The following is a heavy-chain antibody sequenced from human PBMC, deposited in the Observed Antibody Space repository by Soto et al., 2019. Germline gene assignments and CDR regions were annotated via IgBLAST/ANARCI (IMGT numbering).Heavy chain of an antibody. CDR3: ARDLVTYYYDSSGYYSGSYGMDV. Sequence: GGSLRLSCAASGFTFSSYCMHWVRQAPGKGLEWVAVIWYDGSNKYYADSVKGRFTISRDNSKNTLYLQMNSLRAEDTAVYYCARDLVTYYYDSSGYYSGSYGMDVWGQGTTVTVSS. V-gene: IGHV3-33*01. J-gene: IGHJ6*02. D-gene: IGHD3-22*01. CDR2: IWYDGSNK. CDR1: GFTFSSYC.